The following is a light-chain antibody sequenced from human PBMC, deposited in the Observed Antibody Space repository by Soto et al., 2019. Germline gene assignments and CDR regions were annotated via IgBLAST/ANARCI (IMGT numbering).Light chain of an antibody. CDR2: PAS. CDR1: QGISSW. J-gene: IGKJ4*01. CDR3: QQSSNFPFT. V-gene: IGKV1-12*02. Sequence: DLQMTQSPSSVSASVGDRVTITCRATQGISSWLAWYQQKPGRAPKLLIHPASSLQSGVPSRFSGSGSATDFTLTISSLQPEDFATYYCQQSSNFPFTFGGGTKVENK.